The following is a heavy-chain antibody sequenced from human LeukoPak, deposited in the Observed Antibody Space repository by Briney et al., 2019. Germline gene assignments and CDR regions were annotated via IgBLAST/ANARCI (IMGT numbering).Heavy chain of an antibody. V-gene: IGHV3-7*05. Sequence: PGGSLRLSCAASGFTFSSYWMSWVRQAPGKGKEWVANIKQDGSEKNYVNSVKGRFTISRNNAKNALYLQMNSLRAEDTAVYYCARDWAPNWFDHWGQGTLVTVSS. CDR1: GFTFSSYW. CDR2: IKQDGSEK. J-gene: IGHJ5*02. D-gene: IGHD3-16*01. CDR3: ARDWAPNWFDH.